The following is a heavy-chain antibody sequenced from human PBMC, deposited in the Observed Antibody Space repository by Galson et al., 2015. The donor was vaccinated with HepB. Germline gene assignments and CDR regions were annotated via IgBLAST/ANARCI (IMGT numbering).Heavy chain of an antibody. V-gene: IGHV1-2*02. CDR1: GYTFTGYY. CDR2: INPNSGGT. D-gene: IGHD6-13*01. J-gene: IGHJ6*03. Sequence: KVSCKASGYTFTGYYMHWVRQAPGQGLEWMGWINPNSGGTNYAQKFQGRVTMTRDTSISTAYMELSRLRSDDTAVYYCARDLGAAAGTGLDYYYYMDVWGKGTTVTVSS. CDR3: ARDLGAAAGTGLDYYYYMDV.